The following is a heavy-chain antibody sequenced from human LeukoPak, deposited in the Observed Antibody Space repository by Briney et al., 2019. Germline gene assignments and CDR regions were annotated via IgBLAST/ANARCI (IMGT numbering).Heavy chain of an antibody. CDR1: GYSISSGYY. CDR3: ARENPYYFDY. V-gene: IGHV4-38-2*02. CDR2: IYHSGST. Sequence: PSETLSLTCTVSGYSISSGYYWGWIRQPPGKGLEWIGSIYHSGSTYHNPSLKSRVTISVDTSKNQFSLKLTSVTAADTAVYYCARENPYYFDYWGQGTLVTVSS. J-gene: IGHJ4*02.